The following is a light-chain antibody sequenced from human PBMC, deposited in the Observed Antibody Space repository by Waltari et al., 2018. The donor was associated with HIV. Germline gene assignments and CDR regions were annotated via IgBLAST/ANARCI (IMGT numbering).Light chain of an antibody. CDR1: SSNIGARFD. V-gene: IGLV1-40*01. CDR3: QTYDSSLSGSVV. Sequence: QSVLTQPPSVSGAPGQPVTIPCTGSSSNIGARFDVHWYQQIPGTAPKLLMYGNNRPSVVPDRFSGSKSGTSASLAITGLQAEDEADDYCQTYDSSLSGSVVFGGGTKLTVL. J-gene: IGLJ2*01. CDR2: GN.